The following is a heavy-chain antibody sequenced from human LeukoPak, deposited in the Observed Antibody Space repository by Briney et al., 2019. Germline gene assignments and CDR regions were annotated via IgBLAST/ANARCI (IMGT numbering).Heavy chain of an antibody. CDR1: GYTFTDSF. CDR3: VREYCGGDCYPWN. V-gene: IGHV1-2*06. CDR2: INPNSGGT. Sequence: ASVKVSCKTSGYTFTDSFIHWVRQAPGQGLECVGRINPNSGGTNYAQKFQGRVTMNRDTSISTAYMELSRLRSDDTAVYYCVREYCGGDCYPWNWGQGTLVTVSS. J-gene: IGHJ4*02. D-gene: IGHD2-21*02.